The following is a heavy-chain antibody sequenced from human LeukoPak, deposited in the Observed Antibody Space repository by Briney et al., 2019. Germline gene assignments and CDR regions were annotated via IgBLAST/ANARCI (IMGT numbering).Heavy chain of an antibody. CDR2: IIPIFGTA. J-gene: IGHJ4*02. Sequence: ASVKVSCKASGGTFSNYAISWVRQAPGQGLEWMGGIIPIFGTANYAQKFQGRVTITTDESTSTAYMELSSLRSEDTAVYYCASGYSYGDTLNFDYWGQGTLVTVSS. V-gene: IGHV1-69*05. CDR1: GGTFSNYA. D-gene: IGHD5-18*01. CDR3: ASGYSYGDTLNFDY.